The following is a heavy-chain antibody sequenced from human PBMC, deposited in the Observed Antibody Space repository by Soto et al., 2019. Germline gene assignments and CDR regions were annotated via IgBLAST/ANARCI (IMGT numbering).Heavy chain of an antibody. V-gene: IGHV1-18*01. Sequence: QVQLVQSGAEVKKPGASVKVSCKASGYIFTSHGISWVRQAPGQGLEWMGRISTYNGNTKYAQKLQGRVTMTTDTSASIAYMELRSLRSDDTAVYYCARANGQSLVSDWGHGTLVTVSS. D-gene: IGHD6-19*01. J-gene: IGHJ4*03. CDR1: GYIFTSHG. CDR2: ISTYNGNT. CDR3: ARANGQSLVSD.